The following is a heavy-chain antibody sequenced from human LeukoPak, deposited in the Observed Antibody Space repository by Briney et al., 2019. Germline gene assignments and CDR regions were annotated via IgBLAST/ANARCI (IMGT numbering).Heavy chain of an antibody. CDR2: IYYSGST. V-gene: IGHV4-31*03. J-gene: IGHJ4*02. Sequence: SETLSLTCTVSGGSISSGGYHWSWIRQHPGKGLEWIGYIYYSGSTYYNPSLKSRVTISVDTSKNQFSLKLSSVTAADTAVYYCARHSGSYDPDYWGQGTLVTVSS. CDR1: GGSISSGGYH. CDR3: ARHSGSYDPDY. D-gene: IGHD1-26*01.